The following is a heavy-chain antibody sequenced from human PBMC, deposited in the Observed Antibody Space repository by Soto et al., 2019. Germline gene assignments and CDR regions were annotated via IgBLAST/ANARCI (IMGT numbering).Heavy chain of an antibody. CDR2: ISAYNGNT. V-gene: IGHV1-18*04. CDR1: RYTFTSYG. Sequence: AGSVKVSYKSSRYTFTSYGMSLVRQAPRQGLEWIGWISAYNGNTNYAQKLQGRVTMTTDTSTSTAYMELRSLRSDDTAVYYGARSGYGDLTQSYYYGMDVWGQGTPVTVSS. D-gene: IGHD4-17*01. CDR3: ARSGYGDLTQSYYYGMDV. J-gene: IGHJ6*02.